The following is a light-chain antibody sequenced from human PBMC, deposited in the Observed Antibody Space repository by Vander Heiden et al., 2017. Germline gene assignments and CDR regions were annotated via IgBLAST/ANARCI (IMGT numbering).Light chain of an antibody. CDR2: DVS. Sequence: QSALTQPAPVSGSPRQSITMSCTWTSSDVGGYDYGSWYQQHRGKAPNLMNYDVSNRTSGVSNRFSGSKSGNKASLTISGLQAEDEAHYYCGSYTSSTTVVFGGGTKLTVL. CDR3: GSYTSSTTVV. J-gene: IGLJ2*01. V-gene: IGLV2-14*01. CDR1: SSDVGGYDY.